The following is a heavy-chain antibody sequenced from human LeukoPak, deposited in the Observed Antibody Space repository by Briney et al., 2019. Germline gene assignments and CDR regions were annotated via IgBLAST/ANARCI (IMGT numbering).Heavy chain of an antibody. CDR1: GFTFSSYA. CDR2: IYSGGST. J-gene: IGHJ4*02. D-gene: IGHD3-22*01. V-gene: IGHV3-53*01. Sequence: GGSLRLSCAASGFTFSSYAMSWVRQAPGKGLEWVSVIYSGGSTYYADSVKGRFTISRDNSKNTLYLQMNSLRAEDTAVYYCARGGAPNYYDSSGYYHYWGQGTLVTVSS. CDR3: ARGGAPNYYDSSGYYHY.